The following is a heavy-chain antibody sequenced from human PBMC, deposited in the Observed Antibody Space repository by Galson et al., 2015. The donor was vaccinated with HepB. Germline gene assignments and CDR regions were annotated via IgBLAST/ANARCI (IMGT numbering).Heavy chain of an antibody. D-gene: IGHD3-16*01. CDR1: GFTFSSYW. CDR2: INSDGSTT. V-gene: IGHV3-74*01. CDR3: ARVPWGVVPQSANWFAP. J-gene: IGHJ5*02. Sequence: SLRLSCAASGFTFSSYWMHWVRQAPGKGLVWVSRINSDGSTTTYADSVKGRFTNSRDNAKNTLYLQMNSLRAEDTAVYYCARVPWGVVPQSANWFAPWGQGTRVTGSS.